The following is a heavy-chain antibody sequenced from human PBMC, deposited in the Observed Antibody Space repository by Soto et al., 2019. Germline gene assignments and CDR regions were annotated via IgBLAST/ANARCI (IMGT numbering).Heavy chain of an antibody. V-gene: IGHV1-8*01. D-gene: IGHD3-10*01. Sequence: GASVKVSCKASGYTFTSYDINWVRQATGQGLEWMGWMNPNSGNTGYAQKFQGRVTMTRNTSISTAYMELSSLRSEDTAVYYCASGLWFGEDGALDIWGQGTMVTVSS. CDR1: GYTFTSYD. J-gene: IGHJ3*02. CDR2: MNPNSGNT. CDR3: ASGLWFGEDGALDI.